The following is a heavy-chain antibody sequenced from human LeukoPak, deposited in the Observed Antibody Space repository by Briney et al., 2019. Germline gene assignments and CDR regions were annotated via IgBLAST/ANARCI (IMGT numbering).Heavy chain of an antibody. CDR3: ARELGRNAFDI. Sequence: ASVKVSCKASGYTFTDNHMYWIRQAPGQGPECMGWINPNSGGANYAQKFQGRITMTRDTSISTAYMELSRLTSDDTAIYFCARELGRNAFDIWGQGTMVTVSP. D-gene: IGHD7-27*01. CDR2: INPNSGGA. J-gene: IGHJ3*02. V-gene: IGHV1-2*02. CDR1: GYTFTDNH.